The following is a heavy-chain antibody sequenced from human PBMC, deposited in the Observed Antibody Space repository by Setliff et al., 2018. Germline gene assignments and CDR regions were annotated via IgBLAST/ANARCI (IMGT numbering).Heavy chain of an antibody. V-gene: IGHV4-61*05. D-gene: IGHD3-3*01. CDR3: ARTEDYYNFYAY. CDR2: IYYSGST. J-gene: IGHJ4*02. CDR1: GGSISSSSYY. Sequence: SETLSLTCTVSGGSISSSSYYWGWIRQPPGKGLEWIGYIYYSGSTNYNPSLKSRVTISVDTSKNQFSLKLDSVTAADTAVYYCARTEDYYNFYAYWGQGTLVTVSS.